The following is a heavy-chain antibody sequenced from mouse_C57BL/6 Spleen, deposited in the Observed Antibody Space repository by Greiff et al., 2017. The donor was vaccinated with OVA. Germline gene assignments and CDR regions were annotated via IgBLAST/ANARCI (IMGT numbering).Heavy chain of an antibody. CDR1: GYTFTSYW. CDR3: ARGWDY. D-gene: IGHD3-3*01. Sequence: QVQLKQPGAELVMPGASVKLPCKASGYTFTSYWMHWVKQRPGQGLEWIGEIDPSDSYTNYNQKFKGKSTLTVDKSSSTAYMQLSSLTSEDSAVYYCARGWDYWGQGTTLTVSS. V-gene: IGHV1-69*01. CDR2: IDPSDSYT. J-gene: IGHJ2*01.